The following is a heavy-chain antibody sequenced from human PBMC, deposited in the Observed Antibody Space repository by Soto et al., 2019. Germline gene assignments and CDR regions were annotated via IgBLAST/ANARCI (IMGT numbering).Heavy chain of an antibody. Sequence: QVQLQESGPGLVKPSETLSLTCAVSGASIRSDYWSWIRQIPGRGLEWIGYIYDSERTNYNPFLRSRVTISADTSKNQFSLKVRSVTAADTAVYYCARQWDYWGQGILVTVSS. CDR3: ARQWDY. V-gene: IGHV4-59*08. CDR2: IYDSERT. J-gene: IGHJ4*02. CDR1: GASIRSDY.